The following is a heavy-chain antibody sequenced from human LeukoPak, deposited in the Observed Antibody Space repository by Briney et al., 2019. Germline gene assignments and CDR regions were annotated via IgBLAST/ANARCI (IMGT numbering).Heavy chain of an antibody. CDR2: IGTSGGIT. V-gene: IGHV3-23*01. D-gene: IGHD2-2*01. J-gene: IGHJ4*02. CDR3: ARGTRRVGDYFDS. Sequence: PGGSLRLSCAASGFTFISYALSWVGQPPGRGREGVSVIGTSGGITYYADSVKGRFTISRDNSKNTLYLQMNSLRAEDTALYYCARGTRRVGDYFDSWGQGTLVTVSS. CDR1: GFTFISYA.